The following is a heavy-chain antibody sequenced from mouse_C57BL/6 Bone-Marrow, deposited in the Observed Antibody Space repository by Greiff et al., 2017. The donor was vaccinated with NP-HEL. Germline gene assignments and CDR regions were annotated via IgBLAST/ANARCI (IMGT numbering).Heavy chain of an antibody. CDR3: ARGAFTTVVAFDY. Sequence: VQLQQSVAELVRPGASVKLSCTASGFNIKNTYMHWVKQRPEQGLEWIGWIYPGSGNTKYNEKFKGKATLTADTSSSTAYMQLSSLTSEDSAVYYCARGAFTTVVAFDYWGQGTTLTVSS. CDR1: GFNIKNTY. V-gene: IGHV14-3*01. CDR2: IYPGSGNT. J-gene: IGHJ2*01. D-gene: IGHD1-1*01.